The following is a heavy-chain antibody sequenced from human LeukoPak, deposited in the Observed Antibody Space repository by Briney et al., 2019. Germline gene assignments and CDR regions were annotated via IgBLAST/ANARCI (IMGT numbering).Heavy chain of an antibody. CDR3: ARGERSWFGELFKSDY. Sequence: ASVKVSCKASGYTFTSYDINWVRQATGQGLEWMGWMNPNTGNTGYAQKFQGRVTMTRDTSTSTVYMELSSLRSEDTAVYYCARGERSWFGELFKSDYWGQGTLVTVSS. D-gene: IGHD3-10*01. CDR2: MNPNTGNT. CDR1: GYTFTSYD. V-gene: IGHV1-8*01. J-gene: IGHJ4*02.